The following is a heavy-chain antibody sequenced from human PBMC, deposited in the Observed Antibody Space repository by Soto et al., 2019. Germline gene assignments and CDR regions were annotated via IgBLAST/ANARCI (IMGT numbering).Heavy chain of an antibody. CDR1: GFTFSSYS. J-gene: IGHJ6*03. D-gene: IGHD2-2*01. CDR3: ARAIVVVPARGYMDV. Sequence: SGGSLRLSCAASGFTFSSYSMNWVRQAPGKGLEWVSYISSSSSTIYYADSVKGRFTISRDNAKNSLYLQMNSLRAEDTAVYYCARAIVVVPARGYMDVWGKGTTVTVSS. V-gene: IGHV3-48*01. CDR2: ISSSSSTI.